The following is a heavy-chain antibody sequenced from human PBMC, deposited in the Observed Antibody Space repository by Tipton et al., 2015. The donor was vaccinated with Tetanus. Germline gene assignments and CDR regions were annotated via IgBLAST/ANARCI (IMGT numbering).Heavy chain of an antibody. V-gene: IGHV5-51*01. D-gene: IGHD2-8*01. J-gene: IGHJ4*02. CDR1: GYIFNNYW. Sequence: QLVQSGGEVKKPGESLKISCKGSGYIFNNYWIGWVRQKPGKGLEWMGIIYPGDSDTRYSPSFQGQVTISVDKSINTAYLPWSSLKASDTSMFYCARAHCTDGVCNFDFWGQGALVTVAS. CDR3: ARAHCTDGVCNFDF. CDR2: IYPGDSDT.